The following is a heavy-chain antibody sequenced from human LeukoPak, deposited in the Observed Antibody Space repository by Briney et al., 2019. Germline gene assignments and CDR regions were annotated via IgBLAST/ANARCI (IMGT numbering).Heavy chain of an antibody. CDR2: IKQDGSEK. J-gene: IGHJ6*03. Sequence: PGGSLRLSCAASGFTFSSYWMSWVRQAPGKGLEWVANIKQDGSEKYYVDSVKGRFTISRDNAKNSLYLQMNSLRAEDTAVYYCARDATYYYGDYLTPFFHYYYYMDVWGKGTTVTISS. CDR1: GFTFSSYW. V-gene: IGHV3-7*01. CDR3: ARDATYYYGDYLTPFFHYYYYMDV. D-gene: IGHD4-17*01.